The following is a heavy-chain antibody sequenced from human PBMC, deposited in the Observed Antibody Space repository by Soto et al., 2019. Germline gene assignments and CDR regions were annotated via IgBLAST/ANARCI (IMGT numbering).Heavy chain of an antibody. D-gene: IGHD3-16*01. CDR3: AKDLRSHPQGWFDP. V-gene: IGHV3-23*01. CDR2: ISGSGDYT. J-gene: IGHJ5*02. Sequence: EVQLLESGGGLVQPGESLRLSSAASGFTFSSYAMTWVRQAPGKGLEWVSSISGSGDYTYFADSVKGRFTISRDNSKDTLYLQMSSLRVEDTAIYYCAKDLRSHPQGWFDPWGQGTLVTVSS. CDR1: GFTFSSYA.